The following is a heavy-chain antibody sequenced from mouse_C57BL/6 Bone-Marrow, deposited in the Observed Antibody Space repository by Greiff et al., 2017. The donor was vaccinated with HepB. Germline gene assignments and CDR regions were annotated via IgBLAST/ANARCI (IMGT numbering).Heavy chain of an antibody. Sequence: EVQLQQSGPELVKPGASVKISCKASGYTFTDYYMNWVKQSHGKSLEWIGDINPNNGGTSYNQKFKSKATLTVDKSSSTAYMELRSLTSEDSAVYYCASHNYFDYWGQGTTLTVSS. V-gene: IGHV1-26*01. CDR3: ASHNYFDY. J-gene: IGHJ2*01. CDR2: INPNNGGT. CDR1: GYTFTDYY.